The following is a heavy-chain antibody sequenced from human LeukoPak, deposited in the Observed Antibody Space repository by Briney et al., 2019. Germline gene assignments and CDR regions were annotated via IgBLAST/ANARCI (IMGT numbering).Heavy chain of an antibody. CDR2: IYYSGST. CDR3: ARGPPPGDTFDY. J-gene: IGHJ4*02. Sequence: PSETLSLTCTVSGGSISSGDYYWSWIRQPPGKGLEWIGYIYYSGSTYYNPSLKSRVTISVDTSKNQFSLKLSSVTAADTAVYYCARGPPPGDTFDYWGQGTLVTVSS. V-gene: IGHV4-30-4*01. CDR1: GGSISSGDYY. D-gene: IGHD7-27*01.